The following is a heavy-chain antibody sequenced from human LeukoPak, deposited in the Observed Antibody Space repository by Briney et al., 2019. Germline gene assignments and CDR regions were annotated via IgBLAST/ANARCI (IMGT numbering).Heavy chain of an antibody. CDR1: GGTFSSYA. J-gene: IGHJ4*02. Sequence: SVKVSCKASGGTFSSYAISWVRQAPGQGLEWMGRIIPIFGTANYAQKFQGGVTITTDESTSTAYMELSSLRSEDTAVYYCARANGSGSRIDYGGQGTLVTVSS. CDR3: ARANGSGSRIDY. V-gene: IGHV1-69*05. D-gene: IGHD3-10*01. CDR2: IIPIFGTA.